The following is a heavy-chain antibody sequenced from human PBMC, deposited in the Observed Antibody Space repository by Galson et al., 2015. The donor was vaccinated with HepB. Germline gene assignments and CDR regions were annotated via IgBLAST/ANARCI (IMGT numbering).Heavy chain of an antibody. V-gene: IGHV5-51*01. Sequence: QSGAEVKKPGESLKISCKGSGYRFASYCVAWVRQMPGKGLEWMGIIFPSDSDIRYSPSFQGQFSISADKSISTAYLQWSSLKSSDTAMYYCARIRDYGPGFYSGKDYFYGLDVWGQGTTVTVSS. J-gene: IGHJ6*02. CDR2: IFPSDSDI. CDR1: GYRFASYC. D-gene: IGHD3-10*01. CDR3: ARIRDYGPGFYSGKDYFYGLDV.